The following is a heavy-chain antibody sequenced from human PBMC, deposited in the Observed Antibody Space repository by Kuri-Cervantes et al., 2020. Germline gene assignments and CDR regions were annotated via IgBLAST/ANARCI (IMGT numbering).Heavy chain of an antibody. CDR1: GYSFANFW. CDR2: IFPADSDT. CDR3: ARRGAPSITAAGARENWYDP. V-gene: IGHV5-51*01. Sequence: GGSLRLSCQGSGYSFANFWIGWVRQMPGKGLEWMGIIFPADSDTRYSPSFQGQVTISVDQATSTAYLQWISLKASDTAMYYCARRGAPSITAAGARENWYDPWGQGTLVTVSS. D-gene: IGHD6-13*01. J-gene: IGHJ5*02.